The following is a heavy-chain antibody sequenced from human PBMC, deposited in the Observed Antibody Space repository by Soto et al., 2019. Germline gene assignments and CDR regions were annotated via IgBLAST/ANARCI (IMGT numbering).Heavy chain of an antibody. CDR2: IYYSGST. V-gene: IGHV4-61*01. CDR1: GGSVSSGSYY. Sequence: SETLSLTCTVSGGSVSSGSYYWSWIRQPPGKGLEWIGYIYYSGSTNCNPSLKSRVTISVDTSKNQFSLKLSSVTAADTAVYYWASAVVVTSRFACDSWGRGTMVTVAS. J-gene: IGHJ3*02. D-gene: IGHD2-21*02. CDR3: ASAVVVTSRFACDS.